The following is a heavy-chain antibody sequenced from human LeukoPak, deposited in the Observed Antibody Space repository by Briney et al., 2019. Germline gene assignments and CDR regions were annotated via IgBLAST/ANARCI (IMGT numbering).Heavy chain of an antibody. J-gene: IGHJ4*02. CDR1: GFTFSNFA. CDR2: ISSSSSYI. Sequence: PGGSLRLSCATSGFTFSNFAMSWVRQAPGKGLEWVSSISSSSSYIYFADSVKGRFTISRDNAKSSVYLQMNSLRAEDTAVYYCARALASGSSAFDYWGQGTLVTVSS. CDR3: ARALASGSSAFDY. V-gene: IGHV3-21*01. D-gene: IGHD1-26*01.